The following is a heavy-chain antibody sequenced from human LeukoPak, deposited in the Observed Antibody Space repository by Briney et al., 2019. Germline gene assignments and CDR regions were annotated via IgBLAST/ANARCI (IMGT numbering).Heavy chain of an antibody. Sequence: ASVKVSCKASGYTFTSYNMHWARQAPGQGLEWMGIINPSGGSTRYAQKFQGRVTMTRDTSTSTVYMELSSLRSEDTALYYCARDGTHPERKGATLYWGQGTLVTVSS. CDR3: ARDGTHPERKGATLY. CDR1: GYTFTSYN. V-gene: IGHV1-46*01. CDR2: INPSGGST. D-gene: IGHD1-26*01. J-gene: IGHJ4*02.